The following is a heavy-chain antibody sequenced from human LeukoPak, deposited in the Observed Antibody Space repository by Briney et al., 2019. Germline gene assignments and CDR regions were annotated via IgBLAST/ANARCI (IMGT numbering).Heavy chain of an antibody. V-gene: IGHV1-2*02. CDR1: GYTFTGYY. D-gene: IGHD5-12*01. CDR2: IDPYTGNT. Sequence: ASVKVSCKASGYTFTGYYLHWVRQAPGQGLEWMAWIDPYTGNTHYAQKFQGRITVTRDTSVSTTYMELTWLTSDDTARYYCAREYSASEHWGQGTLVTVSS. CDR3: AREYSASEH. J-gene: IGHJ4*02.